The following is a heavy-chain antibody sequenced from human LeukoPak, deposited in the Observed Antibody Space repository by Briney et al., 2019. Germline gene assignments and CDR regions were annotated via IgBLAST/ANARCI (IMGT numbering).Heavy chain of an antibody. J-gene: IGHJ4*02. V-gene: IGHV3-23*01. CDR2: ITTGGGST. D-gene: IGHD6-19*01. CDR1: GFAFSSYA. CDR3: ARETNSGWYSDYFDY. Sequence: GGSLRLSRAASGFAFSSYAMSWVRQAPGEGLEWVSGITTGGGSTFYADSVKGRFTISRDNAKNSLYLQMSSLRAEDTAVYYCARETNSGWYSDYFDYWGQGTLVTVSS.